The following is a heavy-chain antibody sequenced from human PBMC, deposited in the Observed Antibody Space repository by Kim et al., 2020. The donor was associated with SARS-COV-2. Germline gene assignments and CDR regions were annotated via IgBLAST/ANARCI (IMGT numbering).Heavy chain of an antibody. J-gene: IGHJ3*02. V-gene: IGHV4-34*01. Sequence: SETLSLTCAVYGGSFSGYYWSWIRQPPGKGLEWIGEINHSGSTNYNPSLKSRVTISVDTSKNQFSLKLSSVTAADTAVYYCARASRTITMIVVVISHAFDIWGQGTMVTVSS. CDR2: INHSGST. D-gene: IGHD3-22*01. CDR1: GGSFSGYY. CDR3: ARASRTITMIVVVISHAFDI.